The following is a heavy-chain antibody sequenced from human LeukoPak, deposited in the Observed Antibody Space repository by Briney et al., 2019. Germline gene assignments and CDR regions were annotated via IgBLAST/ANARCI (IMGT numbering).Heavy chain of an antibody. Sequence: SVTVSCTASGGTFSSYAISWVRQAPGQGLEWMGGIIPIFGTANYAQKFQGRVTITADESTSTAYMELSSLRSEDTAVYYCARDTMEMATHWFDPWGQGTLVTVSS. D-gene: IGHD5-24*01. CDR3: ARDTMEMATHWFDP. CDR2: IIPIFGTA. V-gene: IGHV1-69*01. CDR1: GGTFSSYA. J-gene: IGHJ5*02.